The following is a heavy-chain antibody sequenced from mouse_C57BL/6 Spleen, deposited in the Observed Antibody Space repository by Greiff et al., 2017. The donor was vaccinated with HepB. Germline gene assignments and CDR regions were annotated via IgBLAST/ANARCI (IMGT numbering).Heavy chain of an antibody. D-gene: IGHD1-1*01. V-gene: IGHV1-15*01. CDR1: GYTFTDYE. J-gene: IGHJ4*01. Sequence: VQLQQSGAELVRPGASVTLSCKASGYTFTDYEMHWVKQTPVHGLEWIGAIDPETGGTAYNQKFKGKAILTADKSSSTAYMELRSLTSEDSAVYYWTRDGSSPYYYAMDYWGQGTSVTVSS. CDR3: TRDGSSPYYYAMDY. CDR2: IDPETGGT.